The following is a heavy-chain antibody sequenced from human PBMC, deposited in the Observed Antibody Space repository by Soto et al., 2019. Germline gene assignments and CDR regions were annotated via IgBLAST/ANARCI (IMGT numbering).Heavy chain of an antibody. Sequence: EVQLVESGGGLFQPGGSLRLSCAASWFTFSTYWMHWVRQAPGQGLVWLSRINADGRTTNYADSVRGRFTISRDNAKNTLFLQVNSLRAEDTAVYYCATAGQFRFDNWGQGALVTVSS. D-gene: IGHD2-21*01. CDR1: WFTFSTYW. CDR3: ATAGQFRFDN. J-gene: IGHJ4*02. V-gene: IGHV3-74*01. CDR2: INADGRTT.